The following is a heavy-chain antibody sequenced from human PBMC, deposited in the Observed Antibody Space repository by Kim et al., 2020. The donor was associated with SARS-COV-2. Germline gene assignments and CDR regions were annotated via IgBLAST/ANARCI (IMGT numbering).Heavy chain of an antibody. CDR2: INHSGST. Sequence: SETLSLTCAVYGGSFSGYYWSWIRQPQGKGLEWIGEINHSGSTNYNPSLKSRVTISVDTSKNQFSLKLSSVTAADTAVDYCARIISVAAWINYGMDVWG. CDR3: ARIISVAAWINYGMDV. J-gene: IGHJ6*02. CDR1: GGSFSGYY. V-gene: IGHV4-34*01. D-gene: IGHD3-10*01.